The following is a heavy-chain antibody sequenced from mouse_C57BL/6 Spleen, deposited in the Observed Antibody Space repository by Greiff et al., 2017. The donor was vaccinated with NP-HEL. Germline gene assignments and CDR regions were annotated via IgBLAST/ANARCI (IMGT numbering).Heavy chain of an antibody. D-gene: IGHD1-1*01. J-gene: IGHJ3*01. CDR1: GYTFTSYW. V-gene: IGHV1-69*01. Sequence: QVQLQQPGAELVMPGASVKLSCKASGYTFTSYWMHWVKQRPGQGLAWIGEIDPSDSYTNYNQKFKGKSTLTVDKSSSPAYMQLSSLTSEDSAVYYCARSTPSYYGSSWFAYWGQGTLVTVSA. CDR3: ARSTPSYYGSSWFAY. CDR2: IDPSDSYT.